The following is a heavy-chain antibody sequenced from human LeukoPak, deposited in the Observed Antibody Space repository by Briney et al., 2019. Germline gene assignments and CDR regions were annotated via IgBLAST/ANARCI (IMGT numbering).Heavy chain of an antibody. CDR1: GFTFSSYD. D-gene: IGHD3-9*01. J-gene: IGHJ4*02. CDR3: AKEPTPLTGKDADY. Sequence: PGGSLILSCAASGFTFSSYDMHWVRQAPGKGLEWVAFRRYDGSNKYYADSVKGRFTISRDNSHHTLYLQINSLRAEDTAVYYCAKEPTPLTGKDADYWGQGTLVTVSS. CDR2: RRYDGSNK. V-gene: IGHV3-30*02.